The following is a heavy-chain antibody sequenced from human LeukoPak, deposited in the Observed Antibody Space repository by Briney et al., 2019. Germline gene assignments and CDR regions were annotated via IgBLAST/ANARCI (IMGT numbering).Heavy chain of an antibody. CDR2: INPNSGGT. V-gene: IGHV1-2*06. J-gene: IGHJ5*02. CDR1: GYTFTGYY. Sequence: GASVKVSCKASGYTFTGYYMHWVRQAPGQGLEWMGRINPNSGGTNYAQKFQGRVTMTRDTSISTAYMELSRLRSDDTAVYYCARATTPRDSSGWYSVVLDPWGQGTLVTVSS. D-gene: IGHD6-19*01. CDR3: ARATTPRDSSGWYSVVLDP.